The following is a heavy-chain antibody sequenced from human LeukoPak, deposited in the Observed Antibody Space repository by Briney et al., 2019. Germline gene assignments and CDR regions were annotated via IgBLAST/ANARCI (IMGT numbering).Heavy chain of an antibody. CDR1: GYTFTDFG. V-gene: IGHV1-69*04. J-gene: IGHJ4*02. Sequence: SVKVSCKASGYTFTDFGIIWVRQAPGQGLEWMGRIIPILGIANYAQKFQGRVTITADKSTSTAYMELSSLRSEDTAVYYCARDNYYDSSGYFGGDFDYWGQGTLVTVSS. CDR3: ARDNYYDSSGYFGGDFDY. CDR2: IIPILGIA. D-gene: IGHD3-22*01.